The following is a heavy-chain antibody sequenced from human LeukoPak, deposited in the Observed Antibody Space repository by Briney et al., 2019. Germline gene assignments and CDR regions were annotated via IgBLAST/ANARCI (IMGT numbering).Heavy chain of an antibody. D-gene: IGHD3-3*01. CDR1: GFTFRSYG. CDR2: IWYDGSDK. J-gene: IGHJ5*02. Sequence: GGSLRLSCAASGFTFRSYGMHWVRQVPGKGLEWVAFIWYDGSDKYYAESVKGRFSMSRDNSKAMVYLQMNNLRVDDTAVYSCAKGNFWSGLDWFDPWGQGTLVTVSS. V-gene: IGHV3-30*02. CDR3: AKGNFWSGLDWFDP.